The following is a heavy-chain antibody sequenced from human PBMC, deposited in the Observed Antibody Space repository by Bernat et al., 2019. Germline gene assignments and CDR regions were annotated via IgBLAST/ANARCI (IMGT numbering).Heavy chain of an antibody. V-gene: IGHV3-23*01. CDR1: GFTFSSYA. J-gene: IGHJ4*02. CDR3: AKLTGFSSVYYFSVPDY. CDR2: ISGSGGST. D-gene: IGHD3-22*01. Sequence: EVQLLESGGGLVQPGGSLRLSCAASGFTFSSYAMSWVRQAPGKGLEWVSAISGSGGSTYYADSVKGRFTISRDNSKNTLYLQMNSLRAEDTAVYYCAKLTGFSSVYYFSVPDYWGQGTLVTVSS.